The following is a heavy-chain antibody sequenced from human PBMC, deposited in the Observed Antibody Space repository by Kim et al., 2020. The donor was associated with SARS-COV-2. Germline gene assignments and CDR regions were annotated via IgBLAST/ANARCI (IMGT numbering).Heavy chain of an antibody. Sequence: SETLSLTCAVSGGSISSSNWWSWVRQPPGKGLEWIGEIYHSGSTNYNPSLKSRVTISVDKSKNQFSLKLSSVTAADTAVYYCARDHGGYEGYFDYWGQGTLVTVSS. CDR2: IYHSGST. D-gene: IGHD6-13*01. CDR1: GGSISSSNW. J-gene: IGHJ4*02. CDR3: ARDHGGYEGYFDY. V-gene: IGHV4-4*02.